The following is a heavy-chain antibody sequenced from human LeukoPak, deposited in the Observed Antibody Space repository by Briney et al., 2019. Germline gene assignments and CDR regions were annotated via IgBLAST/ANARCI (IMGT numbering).Heavy chain of an antibody. Sequence: ASVKVSCKASGYTFTSYGISWVRQAPGQGLEWMGGIIPIFGTANYAQKFQGRVTITADESTSTAYMELSSLRSEDTAVYYCARSRDGYKNWFDPWGQGTLVTVSS. J-gene: IGHJ5*02. V-gene: IGHV1-69*13. CDR2: IIPIFGTA. D-gene: IGHD5-24*01. CDR1: GYTFTSYG. CDR3: ARSRDGYKNWFDP.